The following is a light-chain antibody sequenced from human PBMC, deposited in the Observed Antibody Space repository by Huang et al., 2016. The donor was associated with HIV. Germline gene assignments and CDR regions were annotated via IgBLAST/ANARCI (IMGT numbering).Light chain of an antibody. J-gene: IGKJ5*01. V-gene: IGKV3-11*01. CDR2: GAS. CDR1: QFVDTY. Sequence: LTQSPDTLSLSPGDRAPLPCRASQFVDTYLAWYQQKPGQAPRLLIYGASNRATGIPPRFSGGGSGTDFTLTISSLEPEDFAVYYCQQRSNWPPITFGQGTRLDIK. CDR3: QQRSNWPPIT.